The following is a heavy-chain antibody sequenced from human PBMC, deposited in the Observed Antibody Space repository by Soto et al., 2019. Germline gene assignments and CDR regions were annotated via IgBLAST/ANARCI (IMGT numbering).Heavy chain of an antibody. D-gene: IGHD3-22*01. V-gene: IGHV4-34*01. CDR1: GGSFSGYY. CDR2: INHSGST. J-gene: IGHJ1*01. Sequence: SETLSLTCAVHGGSFSGYYWSWIRQPPGEGLQWIGQINHSGSTDYNPSLKSRLTISVATSKSQLSLKLSSVTAADTAVYYCARGAVRESYYYDTSGRYFQHWGQGTRGIVAS. CDR3: ARGAVRESYYYDTSGRYFQH.